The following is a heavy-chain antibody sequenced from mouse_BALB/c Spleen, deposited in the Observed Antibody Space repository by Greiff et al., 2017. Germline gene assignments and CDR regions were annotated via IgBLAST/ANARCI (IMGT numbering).Heavy chain of an antibody. CDR2: INPDSSTI. V-gene: IGHV4-1*02. CDR1: GFDFSRYW. D-gene: IGHD2-10*02. Sequence: VQLKESGGGLVQPGGSLKLSCAASGFDFSRYWMSWVRQAPGKGLEWIGEINPDSSTINYTPTLKDKSNISRDNAKNTLYLQMSKVRSEDTALYCNARGGYGNLCDYWGQGTTLTVSS. J-gene: IGHJ2*01. CDR3: ARGGYGNLCDY.